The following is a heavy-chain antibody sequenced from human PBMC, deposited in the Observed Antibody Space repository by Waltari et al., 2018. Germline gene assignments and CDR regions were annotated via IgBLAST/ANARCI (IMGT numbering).Heavy chain of an antibody. V-gene: IGHV1-2*06. CDR3: ARESSGWYPVGYFDY. CDR1: GYTFTGYY. D-gene: IGHD6-19*01. Sequence: QVQLVQPGAEVKKTGASVKVSCKASGYTFTGYYMHWVRQATGQGLEWMGRNNPNSGGTNCAQKYQGRVNMTRDTSMSTAYMELSSLRSDDTAVYYCARESSGWYPVGYFDYWGQVTLVTISS. CDR2: NNPNSGGT. J-gene: IGHJ4*02.